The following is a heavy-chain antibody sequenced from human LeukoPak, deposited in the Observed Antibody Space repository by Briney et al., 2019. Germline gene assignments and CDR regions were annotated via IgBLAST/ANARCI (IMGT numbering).Heavy chain of an antibody. D-gene: IGHD6-13*01. J-gene: IGHJ4*02. CDR1: GFTFSSYA. Sequence: PGGSLRLSCAASGFTFSSYAMTWVRQAPGKGLEWVSTISDSGSNTYYADSVKGRFTISRDNSKNTLYLQMNSLRAEDTAVYYCASGKSSSCTAFEYWGQGILVTVSS. CDR2: ISDSGSNT. V-gene: IGHV3-23*01. CDR3: ASGKSSSCTAFEY.